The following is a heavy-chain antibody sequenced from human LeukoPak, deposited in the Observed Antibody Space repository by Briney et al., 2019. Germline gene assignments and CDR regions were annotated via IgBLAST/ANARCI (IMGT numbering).Heavy chain of an antibody. V-gene: IGHV3-48*02. CDR2: ISGSGTTM. D-gene: IGHD1-20*01. CDR3: ARGGVNITGTTVNWFDP. Sequence: GGSLRLSCAASGFTFSSCSMNWVRQAPGKGLEWVSYISGSGTTMYYADSVKGRFTISRDNAKNSLYLQMNSLRDEDTAVYYCARGGVNITGTTVNWFDPWGQGTLVTVSS. CDR1: GFTFSSCS. J-gene: IGHJ5*02.